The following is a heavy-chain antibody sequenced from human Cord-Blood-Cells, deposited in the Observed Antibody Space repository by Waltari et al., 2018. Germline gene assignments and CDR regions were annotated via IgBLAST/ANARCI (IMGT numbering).Heavy chain of an antibody. CDR1: GFTFSSYD. D-gene: IGHD6-6*01. CDR2: ISGSGGST. J-gene: IGHJ6*02. Sequence: EVQLLEAGGGLVQPGGSLRLSCAASGFTFSSYDMRWVRQAPGQGLEWVSAISGSGGSTYYADSVKGRFTISRDNSKNTLYLQMNSLRAEDTAVYYCAKDRVAARFRYYYGMDVWGQGTTVTVSS. V-gene: IGHV3-23*01. CDR3: AKDRVAARFRYYYGMDV.